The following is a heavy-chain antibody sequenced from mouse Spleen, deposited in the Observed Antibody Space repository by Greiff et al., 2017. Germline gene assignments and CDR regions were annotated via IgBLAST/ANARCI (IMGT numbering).Heavy chain of an antibody. CDR3: ARDDGYYGFAY. Sequence: EVHLVESEGGLVQPGSSMKLSCTASGFTFSDYYMAWVRQVPEKGLEWVANINYDGGSTYYLDSLKSRFIISRDNAKNILYLQMSSLKSEDTATYYCARDDGYYGFAYWGQGTLVTVSA. D-gene: IGHD2-3*01. V-gene: IGHV5-16*01. CDR2: INYDGGST. CDR1: GFTFSDYY. J-gene: IGHJ3*01.